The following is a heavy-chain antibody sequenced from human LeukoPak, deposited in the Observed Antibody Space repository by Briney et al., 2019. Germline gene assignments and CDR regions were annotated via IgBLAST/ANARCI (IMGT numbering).Heavy chain of an antibody. J-gene: IGHJ6*03. D-gene: IGHD4-23*01. CDR3: ARGSPGGPRGGNYKKFSYYYMDV. CDR2: IHYSGST. Sequence: SETLSLTCTVSGGSVSSSYWSWIRQPPGKGLEWIGYIHYSGSTNYNPSLKGRVTISLDTSKNQFSLNLDSVTAEDTAVYYCARGSPGGPRGGNYKKFSYYYMDVWGKGTTVTVSS. CDR1: GGSVSSSY. V-gene: IGHV4-59*02.